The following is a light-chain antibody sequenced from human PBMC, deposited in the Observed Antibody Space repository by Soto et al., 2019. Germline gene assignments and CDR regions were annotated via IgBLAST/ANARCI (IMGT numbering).Light chain of an antibody. CDR2: DND. CDR3: GTWDSSLSAVV. V-gene: IGLV1-51*01. J-gene: IGLJ2*01. CDR1: TSNIGNNF. Sequence: QSVLTQPPSVSAAPGQKVTISCSGSTSNIGNNFVSWYQQLPGTAPKLLISDNDQRPSGIPDRFSGSKSGASATLGITGLQTGDEADYYCGTWDSSLSAVVFGGGTKVTVL.